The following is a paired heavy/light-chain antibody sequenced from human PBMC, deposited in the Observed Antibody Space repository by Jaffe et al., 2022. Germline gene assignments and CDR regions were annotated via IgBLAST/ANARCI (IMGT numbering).Light chain of an antibody. Sequence: QTVVTQEPSFSVSPGGTVTLTCGLSSGSVSTAYYPSWYQQTPGQAPRTLIYNTNTRSSGVPDRFSGSILGNKAALTITGAQADDESDYYCVLYMGSGIWVFGGGTKLTVL. CDR2: NTN. CDR1: SGSVSTAYY. CDR3: VLYMGSGIWV. V-gene: IGLV8-61*01. J-gene: IGLJ3*02.
Heavy chain of an antibody. CDR1: GGSISTYY. V-gene: IGHV4-59*01. Sequence: QVQLQESGPGLVKPSETLSLTCTVSGGSISTYYWSWIRQAPGKGLEWIGYIYSSGSTNSNPSLKSRVTISVDTSKNQFSLKLSSVTAADTAVYYCVRDMGGTYVSGFDIWGQGTMVTVSS. J-gene: IGHJ3*02. D-gene: IGHD3-16*01. CDR3: VRDMGGTYVSGFDI. CDR2: IYSSGST.